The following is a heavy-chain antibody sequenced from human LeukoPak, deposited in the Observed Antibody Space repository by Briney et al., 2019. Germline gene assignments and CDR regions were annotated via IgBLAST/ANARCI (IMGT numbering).Heavy chain of an antibody. J-gene: IGHJ6*02. V-gene: IGHV4-34*01. CDR1: GGSFSGYY. Sequence: PSETLSLTCAVYGGSFSGYYWSWIRQPPGKGLEWIGEINHSGSTNYNPSLKSRVTISVGTSKNQFSLKPSSVTAADTAVYYCARDWYYYDSSGYYRGYYYYGMDVWGQGTTVTVSS. CDR2: INHSGST. CDR3: ARDWYYYDSSGYYRGYYYYGMDV. D-gene: IGHD3-22*01.